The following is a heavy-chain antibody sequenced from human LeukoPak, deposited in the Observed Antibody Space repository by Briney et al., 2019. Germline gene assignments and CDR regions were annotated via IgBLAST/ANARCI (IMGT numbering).Heavy chain of an antibody. CDR3: ARVHVSYLDH. Sequence: PGRSLRLSCAASGSAFSTYGMHWVRLAQGKGLERVAVIWYDGSKQDYADSVKGRFTISRDNSKNTVHLQMNSLRVEDTAVYYCARVHVSYLDHWGQGTLVTVSS. CDR1: GSAFSTYG. J-gene: IGHJ4*02. CDR2: IWYDGSKQ. V-gene: IGHV3-33*01.